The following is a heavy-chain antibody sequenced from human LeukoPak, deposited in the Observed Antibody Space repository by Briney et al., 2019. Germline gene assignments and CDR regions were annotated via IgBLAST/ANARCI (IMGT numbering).Heavy chain of an antibody. J-gene: IGHJ4*02. CDR3: ARDSGYSSGWYQD. CDR2: MNPNSGNT. V-gene: IGHV1-8*03. D-gene: IGHD6-19*01. Sequence: ASVKVSCKASGYTFTSYDINWVRQATGQGLEWMGWMNPNSGNTGYAQKLQGRVTITRNTSISTAYMELSSLRSEDTAVYYCARDSGYSSGWYQDWGQGTLVTVSS. CDR1: GYTFTSYD.